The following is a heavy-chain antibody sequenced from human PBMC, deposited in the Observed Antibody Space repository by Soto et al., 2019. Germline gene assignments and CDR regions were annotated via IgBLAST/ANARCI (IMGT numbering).Heavy chain of an antibody. J-gene: IGHJ4*02. CDR3: ARESPSSQWLPTRYFDY. Sequence: EVQLVESGGDLVQPGGSLRLSCAASRFTFSDYSMNWVRQAPGKGLEWVSYISDGGETIYYADSVRGRFTISRDNAKNSLFLQMYSLREEDTAVYYCARESPSSQWLPTRYFDYWGQGTLVTVSS. CDR2: ISDGGETI. D-gene: IGHD6-19*01. V-gene: IGHV3-48*02. CDR1: RFTFSDYS.